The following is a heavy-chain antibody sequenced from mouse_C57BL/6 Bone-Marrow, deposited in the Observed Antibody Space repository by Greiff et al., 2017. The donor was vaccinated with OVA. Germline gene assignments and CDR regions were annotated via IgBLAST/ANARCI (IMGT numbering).Heavy chain of an antibody. V-gene: IGHV14-4*01. CDR3: TTRILDY. CDR1: GFTITDDY. CDR2: LDPENGDT. Sequence: VQLQQSGAELVRPGASVKLSCTASGFTITDDYMHWVKQRPEQGLEWIGWLDPENGDTDYASKFQGKATITADTSSNTAYLQLSSLTSEDTAVYYCTTRILDYWGQGTTLTVSS. J-gene: IGHJ2*01.